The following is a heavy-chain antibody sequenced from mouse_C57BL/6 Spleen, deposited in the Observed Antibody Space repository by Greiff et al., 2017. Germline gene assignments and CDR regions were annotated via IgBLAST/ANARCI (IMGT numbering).Heavy chain of an antibody. V-gene: IGHV10-1*01. CDR1: GFSFNTYA. D-gene: IGHD2-3*01. J-gene: IGHJ4*01. Sequence: EVQLVESGGGLVQPKGSLKLSCAASGFSFNTYAMNWVRQAPGQGLEWVARIRSKSNNYATYYADSVKDRFTISRDDSESMLYLQLHNLKTEDTAMYYCVRRDGYYGSMDYWGQGTSVTVSS. CDR3: VRRDGYYGSMDY. CDR2: IRSKSNNYAT.